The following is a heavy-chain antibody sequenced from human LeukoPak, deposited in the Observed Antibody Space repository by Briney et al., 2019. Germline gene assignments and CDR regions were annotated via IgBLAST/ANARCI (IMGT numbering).Heavy chain of an antibody. V-gene: IGHV4-59*01. CDR2: IYSSGGT. Sequence: PSETLSLTCTVSGGSISSYYWSWIRQPPGKGLEWIGYIYSSGGTNYNPSLKSRVTMSVDTSKNQFSLKLSSVTAADTAVYYCARGSKMATISDYWGQGTLVTVSS. CDR1: GGSISSYY. D-gene: IGHD5-24*01. J-gene: IGHJ4*02. CDR3: ARGSKMATISDY.